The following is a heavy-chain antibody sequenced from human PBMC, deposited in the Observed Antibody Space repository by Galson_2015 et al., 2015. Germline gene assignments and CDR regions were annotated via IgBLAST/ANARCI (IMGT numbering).Heavy chain of an antibody. J-gene: IGHJ4*02. CDR3: TRVGGYDRPGGDY. V-gene: IGHV3-74*01. Sequence: PLRLSCAASGFTFSSYWMHWVRQAPGKGLAWVSRINSDGSIGTYADSVKGRFTISRDNAKNTLYLQIDSLRADDTAVYYCTRVGGYDRPGGDYWGQGTLVTVSS. CDR2: INSDGSIG. CDR1: GFTFSSYW. D-gene: IGHD5-12*01.